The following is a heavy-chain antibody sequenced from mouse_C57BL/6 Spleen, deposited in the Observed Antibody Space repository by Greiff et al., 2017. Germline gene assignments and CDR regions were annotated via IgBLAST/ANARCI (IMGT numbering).Heavy chain of an antibody. CDR1: GFSLTSYG. Sequence: QVQLQQSGPGLVAPSQSLSITCTVSGFSLTSYGVSWVRQPPGKGLEWLGVIWGDGSTNYHSALISRLSISKDNSKSQVFIKLNSLQTDDTATYYCAKTIVTTYGVEYYYAMDYWGQGTSVTVSS. CDR3: AKTIVTTYGVEYYYAMDY. CDR2: IWGDGST. D-gene: IGHD2-5*01. J-gene: IGHJ4*01. V-gene: IGHV2-3*01.